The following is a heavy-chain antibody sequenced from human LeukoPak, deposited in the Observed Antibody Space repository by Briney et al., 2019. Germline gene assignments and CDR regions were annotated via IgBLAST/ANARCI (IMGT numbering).Heavy chain of an antibody. CDR3: ARGSRNYGGPNFDY. D-gene: IGHD1-7*01. Sequence: GGSLRLSCAASGFTVSSNYMSWVRQAPGKGLEWVSVIYSGGSTYYADSVKGRFTISRDNSKNTLYLQMNSLRAEDTAVYYCARGSRNYGGPNFDYWGQGTLVTVSS. V-gene: IGHV3-66*01. J-gene: IGHJ4*02. CDR2: IYSGGST. CDR1: GFTVSSNY.